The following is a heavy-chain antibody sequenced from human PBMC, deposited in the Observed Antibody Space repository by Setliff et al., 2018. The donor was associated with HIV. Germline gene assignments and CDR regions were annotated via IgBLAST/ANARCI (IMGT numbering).Heavy chain of an antibody. CDR3: ASVKGVRGVIIRGGLDV. D-gene: IGHD3-10*01. V-gene: IGHV1-8*01. CDR1: GHPFSNYD. J-gene: IGHJ6*04. Sequence: GASVKVSCKTSGHPFSNYDIIWVRRATGQGLEWMGWMNPNSGATGFAQKFKDKFIMTRDTSISTAYMDLSSLTSEDTAVYYCASVKGVRGVIIRGGLDVWGKGTTVTVSS. CDR2: MNPNSGAT.